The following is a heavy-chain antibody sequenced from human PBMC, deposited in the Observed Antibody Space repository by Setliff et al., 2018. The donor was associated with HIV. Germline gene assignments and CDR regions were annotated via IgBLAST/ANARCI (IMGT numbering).Heavy chain of an antibody. J-gene: IGHJ3*02. CDR3: AIRREVVVATTRRGLDI. Sequence: GASVKVSCKASGYTITTYDINWVRQAAGQGLEWMGWMNPNSGNTGYAQRFQGRLTMTRNTSISTAYMELNSLMSEDTAVYFCAIRREVVVATTRRGLDIWGQGTMVTVSS. CDR2: MNPNSGNT. V-gene: IGHV1-8*02. D-gene: IGHD2-15*01. CDR1: GYTITTYD.